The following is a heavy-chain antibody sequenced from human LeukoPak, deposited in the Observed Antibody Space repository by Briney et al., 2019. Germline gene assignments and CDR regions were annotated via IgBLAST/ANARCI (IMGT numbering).Heavy chain of an antibody. J-gene: IGHJ3*02. V-gene: IGHV3-9*01. CDR3: AKDWAGSGVFDI. CDR2: ISWNSGSI. Sequence: PGGSLRLPCAASGFTFSNYWMHWVRQAPGKGLEWVSGISWNSGSINYVDSVKGRFTISRDNAKNSLFLQMNSLRAEDTALYYCAKDWAGSGVFDIWGQGTMVIVSS. CDR1: GFTFSNYW. D-gene: IGHD2-15*01.